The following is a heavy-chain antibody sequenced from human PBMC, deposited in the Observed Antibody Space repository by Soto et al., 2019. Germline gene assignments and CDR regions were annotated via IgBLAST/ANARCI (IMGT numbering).Heavy chain of an antibody. CDR3: ATRYCSGGSCYWGGAFDI. J-gene: IGHJ3*02. V-gene: IGHV3-23*01. D-gene: IGHD2-15*01. Sequence: GGSLSLSCAASGFTFSSYAMSWVRQAPGKGLEWVSAISGSGGSTYYADSVKGRFTISRDNSKNTLYLQMNSLRAEDTAVYYCATRYCSGGSCYWGGAFDIWGQGTMVTVSS. CDR1: GFTFSSYA. CDR2: ISGSGGST.